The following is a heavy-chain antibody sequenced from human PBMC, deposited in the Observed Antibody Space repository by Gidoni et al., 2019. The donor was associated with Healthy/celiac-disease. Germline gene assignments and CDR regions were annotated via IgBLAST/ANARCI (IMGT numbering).Heavy chain of an antibody. J-gene: IGHJ4*02. V-gene: IGHV3-30*18. CDR1: GFTFSSYG. CDR2: ISYDGSNK. Sequence: QVQLVESGGGVVQPGRSLRLSCAASGFTFSSYGMHWVRQAPGKGLEWVAVISYDGSNKYYADSVKGRFTISRDNSKNTLYLQMNSLRAEDTAVYYCAKSLVGAAARGPDYYFDYWGQGTLVTVSS. D-gene: IGHD6-13*01. CDR3: AKSLVGAAARGPDYYFDY.